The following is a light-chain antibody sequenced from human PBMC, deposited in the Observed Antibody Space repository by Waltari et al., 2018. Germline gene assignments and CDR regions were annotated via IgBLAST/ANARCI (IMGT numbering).Light chain of an antibody. CDR2: AAS. Sequence: DILMPQPPSSLSASVGARVTITCRASQSISRYLNLYQQKPGKAPKLLIYAASSLQSGVPSRFSGSGSGTDFTLTISSLQPEDFATYYCQQSYSTLIFTFGPGTKVDIK. V-gene: IGKV1-39*01. CDR1: QSISRY. CDR3: QQSYSTLIFT. J-gene: IGKJ3*01.